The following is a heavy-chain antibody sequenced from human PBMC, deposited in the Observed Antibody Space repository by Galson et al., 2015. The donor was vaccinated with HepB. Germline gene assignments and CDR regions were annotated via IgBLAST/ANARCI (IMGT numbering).Heavy chain of an antibody. CDR2: ISGSGGST. D-gene: IGHD2-2*01. CDR1: GVTFSSYA. J-gene: IGHJ4*02. CDR3: AKGRDCSSTSCPVDY. V-gene: IGHV3-23*01. Sequence: SLRLSSAASGVTFSSYAMSWVRQAPGKGLEWVSAISGSGGSTYYADSVKGRFTISRDNSKNTLYLQMNSLRAEDTAVYYCAKGRDCSSTSCPVDYWGQGTLVTVSS.